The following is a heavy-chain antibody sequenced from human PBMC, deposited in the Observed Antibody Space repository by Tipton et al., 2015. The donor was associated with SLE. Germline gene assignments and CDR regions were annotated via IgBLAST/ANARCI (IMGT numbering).Heavy chain of an antibody. CDR1: GFTFSSYA. CDR3: AKGSSVWGDDS. D-gene: IGHD6-19*01. CDR2: ISGSGDNT. Sequence: SLRLSCAASGFTFSSYAMSWVRQAPGKGLEWVSSISGSGDNTYHAESLKGRFTISRDTSKDTLYLQTHTLRAEDTAVYYCAKGSSVWGDDSWGQGTLVSVSS. V-gene: IGHV3-23*01. J-gene: IGHJ4*02.